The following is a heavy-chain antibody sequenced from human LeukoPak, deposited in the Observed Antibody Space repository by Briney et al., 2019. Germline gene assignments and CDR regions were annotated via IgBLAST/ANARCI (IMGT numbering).Heavy chain of an antibody. CDR3: VGDFDY. J-gene: IGHJ4*02. CDR1: GFTFSTYD. CDR2: IRSDGSNK. Sequence: GGSLRLSCAASGFTFSTYDMDWVRQAPGKGLEWVAFIRSDGSNKHYADSVEGRFTISRDNSKNTLYLQMNSLRAEDMALYYCVGDFDYWGQGTLVTVSS. V-gene: IGHV3-30*02.